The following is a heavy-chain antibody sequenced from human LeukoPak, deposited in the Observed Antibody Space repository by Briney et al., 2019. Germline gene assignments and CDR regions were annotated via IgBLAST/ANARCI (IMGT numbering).Heavy chain of an antibody. J-gene: IGHJ5*02. Sequence: GGSLRLSCVGSGFIFSTYPMSWVRQAPGKGLEWVANIKQDGSEKYYVDSVKGRFTISRDNAKNSLYLQMNSLRAEDTAVYYCAREVAARRLGSWVDPWGQGALVTVSS. V-gene: IGHV3-7*01. CDR1: GFIFSTYP. CDR2: IKQDGSEK. D-gene: IGHD6-6*01. CDR3: AREVAARRLGSWVDP.